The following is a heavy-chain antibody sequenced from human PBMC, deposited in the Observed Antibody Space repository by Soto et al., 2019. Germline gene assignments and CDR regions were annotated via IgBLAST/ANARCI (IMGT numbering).Heavy chain of an antibody. D-gene: IGHD1-26*01. CDR3: SRVRIVGAWEIDF. V-gene: IGHV1-18*04. CDR2: ISGYNGDI. J-gene: IGHJ4*02. Sequence: QVHLVQSGGEVKKPGASVKVSCKASGYTFNRHGITWVRQAPGQGLEWMGWISGYNGDINYEQKFQGRVTLSSDTLTSTVYLELKSLKFDDTAAYFRSRVRIVGAWEIDFWGQGTLVTVSS. CDR1: GYTFNRHG.